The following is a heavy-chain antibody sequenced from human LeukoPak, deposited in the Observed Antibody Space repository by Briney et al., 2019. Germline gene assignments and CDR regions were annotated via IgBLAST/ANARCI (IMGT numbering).Heavy chain of an antibody. CDR3: ARGRIAVAGFDY. Sequence: SETLSLTCTVSGGSISSRSYYWGWIRQPPRKGLEWIGSIYYSGSTYYNPSLKSRVTISVDTSKNQFSLKLSSVTAADTAVYYCARGRIAVAGFDYWGQGTLVTVSS. CDR1: GGSISSRSYY. CDR2: IYYSGST. D-gene: IGHD6-19*01. V-gene: IGHV4-39*07. J-gene: IGHJ4*02.